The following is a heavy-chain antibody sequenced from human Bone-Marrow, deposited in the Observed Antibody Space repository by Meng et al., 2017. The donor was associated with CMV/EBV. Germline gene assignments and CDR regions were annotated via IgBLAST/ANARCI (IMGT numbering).Heavy chain of an antibody. CDR3: VTGGYFLDY. Sequence: LSCAASCFIFSNACMHWVRQAPGKGLEWVGRIKSKVDGGTTDYAAPVKGRFSISRDDSKNTVYMQMSSLKTEDTAVYYCVTGGYFLDYWGQGTLVTVSS. J-gene: IGHJ4*02. CDR1: CFIFSNAC. V-gene: IGHV3-15*07. CDR2: IKSKVDGGTT. D-gene: IGHD5-18*01.